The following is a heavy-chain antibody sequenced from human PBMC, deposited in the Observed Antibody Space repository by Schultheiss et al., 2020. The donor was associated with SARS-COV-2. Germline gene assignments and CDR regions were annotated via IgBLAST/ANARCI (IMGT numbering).Heavy chain of an antibody. CDR3: ARGNYYGSGSYPRYYYYYMDV. Sequence: GGSLRLSCAASGFTFSSYGMHWVRQAPGKGLEWVAVISYDGSNKYYADSVKGRFTISRDNSKNTLYLQMNSLRAGDTAVYYCARGNYYGSGSYPRYYYYYMDVWGKGTTVTVSS. V-gene: IGHV3-30*12. CDR2: ISYDGSNK. J-gene: IGHJ6*03. CDR1: GFTFSSYG. D-gene: IGHD3-10*01.